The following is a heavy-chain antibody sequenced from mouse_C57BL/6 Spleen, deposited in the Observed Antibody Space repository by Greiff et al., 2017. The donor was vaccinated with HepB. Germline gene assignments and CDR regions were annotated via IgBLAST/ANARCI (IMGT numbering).Heavy chain of an antibody. Sequence: QVQLQQPGAELVRPGSSVKLSCKASGYTFTSYWMHWVKQRPIQGLEWIGNIDPSDSATHYNQKFKDKATLTVDKSSSTAYMQLSSLTSEDSAVYYCARGDTTVVGYWGQGTTLTVSS. CDR1: GYTFTSYW. V-gene: IGHV1-52*01. D-gene: IGHD1-1*01. CDR2: IDPSDSAT. J-gene: IGHJ2*01. CDR3: ARGDTTVVGY.